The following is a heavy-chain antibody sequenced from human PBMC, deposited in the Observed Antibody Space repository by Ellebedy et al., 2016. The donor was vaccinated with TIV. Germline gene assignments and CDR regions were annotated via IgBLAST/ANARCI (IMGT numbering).Heavy chain of an antibody. J-gene: IGHJ4*02. D-gene: IGHD3-10*02. V-gene: IGHV1-24*01. Sequence: ASVKVSXXVSGYTLTELSMHWVRQTPGKGLEWMGGFDVEDGETIYAQKFQGRVSMTEDTSTDTAYMELSSLTSEDTAVYYCATYTDGGLFGESPFESWGQGTLVTVSS. CDR3: ATYTDGGLFGESPFES. CDR1: GYTLTELS. CDR2: FDVEDGET.